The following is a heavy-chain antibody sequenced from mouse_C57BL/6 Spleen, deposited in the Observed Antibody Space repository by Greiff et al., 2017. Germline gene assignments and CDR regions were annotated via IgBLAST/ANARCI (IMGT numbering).Heavy chain of an antibody. CDR1: GYTFTSYT. V-gene: IGHV1-4*01. CDR2: INPSSGYT. J-gene: IGHJ2*01. CDR3: AREEYDYDLGY. D-gene: IGHD2-4*01. Sequence: VQLKESGAELARPGASVKMSCKASGYTFTSYTMHWVKQRPGQGLEWIGYINPSSGYTKYNQKFKDKATLTADKSSSTAYMQLSSLTSADSAVYYCAREEYDYDLGYWGQGTTLTVSS.